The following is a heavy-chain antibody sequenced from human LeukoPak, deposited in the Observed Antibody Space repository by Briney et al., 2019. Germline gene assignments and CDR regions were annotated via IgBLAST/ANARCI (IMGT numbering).Heavy chain of an antibody. D-gene: IGHD5-18*01. V-gene: IGHV4-34*01. CDR3: ASGSVVDTAMVSFS. Sequence: TSETLSLTCAVYGGSFSGYYWSWIRQPPGKGLEWIGEINHSGSTNYNPSLKSRVTISVDTSKNQFSLKLSSVTAADTAVYYCASGSVVDTAMVSFSWGQGTLVTVSS. CDR1: GGSFSGYY. CDR2: INHSGST. J-gene: IGHJ5*02.